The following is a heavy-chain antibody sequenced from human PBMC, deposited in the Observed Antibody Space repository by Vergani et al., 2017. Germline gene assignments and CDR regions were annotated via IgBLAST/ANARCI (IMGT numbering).Heavy chain of an antibody. CDR2: ISSSGSTI. Sequence: EVQLVESGGGLVQPGGSLRLSCAASGFTFSSYEMNWVRQAPGKGLEWVSYISSSGSTIYYADSVKGRFTISRDNAKNSLYLQMNSLRAEDTAVYYCARDSSMGHDHNSTDYYYGMDVWGQGTTVTVSS. D-gene: IGHD4-23*01. CDR3: ARDSSMGHDHNSTDYYYGMDV. V-gene: IGHV3-48*03. J-gene: IGHJ6*02. CDR1: GFTFSSYE.